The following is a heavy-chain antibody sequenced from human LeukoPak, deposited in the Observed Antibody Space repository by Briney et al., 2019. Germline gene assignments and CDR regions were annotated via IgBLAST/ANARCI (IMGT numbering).Heavy chain of an antibody. V-gene: IGHV4-31*03. CDR3: ARAPKAMTTVRYYYYYYMDV. Sequence: SQTLSLTCTVSSGSITSGGYYWNWIRQHPGQGLEWIGYTYYSGSTFYNPSLKSRVTMSVDTSKNQFSLKLSSVTAADTAVYYCARAPKAMTTVRYYYYYYMDVWGKGTTVTVSS. CDR1: SGSITSGGYY. CDR2: TYYSGST. D-gene: IGHD4-11*01. J-gene: IGHJ6*03.